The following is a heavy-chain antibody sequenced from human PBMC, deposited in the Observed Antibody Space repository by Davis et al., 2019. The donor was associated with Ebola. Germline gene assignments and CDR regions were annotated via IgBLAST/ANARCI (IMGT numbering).Heavy chain of an antibody. D-gene: IGHD2-15*01. Sequence: PGGSLRLSCAASGFTFSNYGMHWVRQAPGKGLEYVSAISGNGGSTYYANFVKGRFTISRDNSKNTLYLQMGSLRAEDMAVYYCARLGQHCSGVTCYSDYWGQGTLVTVSS. CDR3: ARLGQHCSGVTCYSDY. V-gene: IGHV3-64*01. J-gene: IGHJ4*02. CDR1: GFTFSNYG. CDR2: ISGNGGST.